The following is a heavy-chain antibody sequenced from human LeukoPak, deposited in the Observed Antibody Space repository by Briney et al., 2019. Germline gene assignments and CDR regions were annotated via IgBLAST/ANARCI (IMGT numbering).Heavy chain of an antibody. CDR2: IRYDGGNQ. V-gene: IGHV3-30*02. Sequence: GGSLRLSCAASGFTFSSYGMHWVRQTPGKGLECVAFIRYDGGNQYYTDSVKGRFTISRDNSKNTIYLQMNSLRAEDTAVYYCAKDLRPRIVAAGAPDYWGQGTLVTVSS. J-gene: IGHJ4*02. CDR1: GFTFSSYG. CDR3: AKDLRPRIVAAGAPDY. D-gene: IGHD6-13*01.